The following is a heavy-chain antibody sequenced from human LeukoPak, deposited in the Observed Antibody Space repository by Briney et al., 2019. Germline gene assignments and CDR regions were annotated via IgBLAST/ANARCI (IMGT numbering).Heavy chain of an antibody. CDR3: ARQTGSGLFILP. V-gene: IGHV4-39*01. CDR1: GVSISSSNSY. Sequence: KSSETLSLTCTVSGVSISSSNSYWGWIRQPPGKGLECIGSIYYSGNTYYNASPKNQVSISIDTSKNQFSLRLTSVTAADTAVYYCARQTGSGLFILPGGQGTLVTISS. D-gene: IGHD3/OR15-3a*01. J-gene: IGHJ4*02. CDR2: IYYSGNT.